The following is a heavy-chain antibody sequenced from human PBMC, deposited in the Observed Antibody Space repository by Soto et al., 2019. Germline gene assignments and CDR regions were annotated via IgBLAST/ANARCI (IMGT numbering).Heavy chain of an antibody. V-gene: IGHV3-33*06. CDR2: IWSDGTNK. J-gene: IGHJ4*02. CDR3: AKDMSSPDPFEY. D-gene: IGHD6-13*01. Sequence: GGSLRLSCAGSGFNFYDYGMHWVRQAPGKGLEWVALIWSDGTNKYYADSMKGRFTISRDNSKNTLYLQMNSLRAEDTAVYYCAKDMSSPDPFEYWGQGTLVTVSS. CDR1: GFNFYDYG.